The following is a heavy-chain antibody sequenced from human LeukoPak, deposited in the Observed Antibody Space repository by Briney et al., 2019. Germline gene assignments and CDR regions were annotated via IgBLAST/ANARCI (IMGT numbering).Heavy chain of an antibody. CDR2: ISAYNGNT. V-gene: IGHV1-18*01. J-gene: IGHJ4*02. D-gene: IGHD3-22*01. Sequence: ASVKVSCKASGYTFTSYGISWVRQAPGQGLEWMGWISAYNGNTNYAQKLQGRVTMTTDKSTSTAYMELSSLRSEDTAVYYCAGSYYYDSSGYYPVWGQGTLVTVSS. CDR3: AGSYYYDSSGYYPV. CDR1: GYTFTSYG.